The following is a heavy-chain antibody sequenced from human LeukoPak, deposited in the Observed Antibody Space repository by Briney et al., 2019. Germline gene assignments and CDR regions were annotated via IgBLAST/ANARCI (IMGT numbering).Heavy chain of an antibody. D-gene: IGHD5-12*01. CDR3: ARDRGYSGYDSDY. CDR2: ISSSSSYT. V-gene: IGHV3-11*06. J-gene: IGHJ4*02. Sequence: GGSLRLSCAASGFTFSDYYMSWIRQAPGKGLEWVSYISSSSSYTNYADSVKGRFTISRDYAKNSLYLQMNSLRAEDTAVYYCARDRGYSGYDSDYWGQGTLVTVSS. CDR1: GFTFSDYY.